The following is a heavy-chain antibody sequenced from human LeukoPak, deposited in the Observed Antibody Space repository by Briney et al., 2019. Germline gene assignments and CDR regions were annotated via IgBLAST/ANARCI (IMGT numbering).Heavy chain of an antibody. J-gene: IGHJ4*02. Sequence: GGSLRLSCAASGFTFSGYSMTWVRQAPGKGLEWVSDISAGSDYIYYADSVKGRFTISRDNAKNSLSLQMNSLRAEDTAVYYCARWGLGPSFDYWGQGTLVTVSS. V-gene: IGHV3-21*01. D-gene: IGHD1-26*01. CDR2: ISAGSDYI. CDR3: ARWGLGPSFDY. CDR1: GFTFSGYS.